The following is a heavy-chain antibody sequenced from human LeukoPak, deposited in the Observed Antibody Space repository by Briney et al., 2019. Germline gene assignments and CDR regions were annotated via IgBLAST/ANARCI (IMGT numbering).Heavy chain of an antibody. CDR3: AKDRCRISMIVVVSVDFDY. CDR1: GFTFDDYA. Sequence: PGGCLRLSCSPSGFTFDDYAMHSGRHAPRKGLEWVLGISWNSRSITYADSVKGRFTNSRDNARNSLYVQMNSLRAEGTPLYYCAKDRCRISMIVVVSVDFDYWGQGTLVTVSS. D-gene: IGHD3-22*01. V-gene: IGHV3-9*01. CDR2: ISWNSRSI. J-gene: IGHJ4*02.